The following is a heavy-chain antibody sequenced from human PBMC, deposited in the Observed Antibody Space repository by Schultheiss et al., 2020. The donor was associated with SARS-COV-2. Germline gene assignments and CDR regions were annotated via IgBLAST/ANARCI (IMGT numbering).Heavy chain of an antibody. J-gene: IGHJ6*02. V-gene: IGHV6-1*01. CDR3: ARDLGLRDYGLDV. CDR2: TFYRSKWIK. Sequence: LRLSCAISGDSVTSKSAAWNWIRLSPSRGLEWLGRTFYRSKWIKDYAASVRSRITINPDTSKNQFSLQLNSVTPEDTAVYYCARDLGLRDYGLDVWGQGTTVTVSS. D-gene: IGHD3-16*01. CDR1: GDSVTSKSAA.